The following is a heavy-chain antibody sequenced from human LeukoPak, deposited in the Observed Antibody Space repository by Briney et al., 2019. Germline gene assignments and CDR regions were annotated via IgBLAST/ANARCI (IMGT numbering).Heavy chain of an antibody. CDR2: FSYSGST. CDR3: ARMYSGTSYYFDY. V-gene: IGHV4-59*01. CDR1: GVSISTYY. D-gene: IGHD1-26*01. Sequence: SETLSLTCSVSGVSISTYYWIWIRQPPAKGLEWMGFFSYSGSTKYNPSLKSRVTMSVDTSKNQFSLKLNSVTAADTAVDYCARMYSGTSYYFDYWGQGTLVTVSS. J-gene: IGHJ4*02.